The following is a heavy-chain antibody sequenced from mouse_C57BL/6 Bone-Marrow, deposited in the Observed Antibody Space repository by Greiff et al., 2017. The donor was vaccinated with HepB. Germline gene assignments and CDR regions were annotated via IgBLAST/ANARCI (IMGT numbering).Heavy chain of an antibody. CDR1: GFSFNTYA. CDR3: VRHDSDGYYRAWFAY. CDR2: IRSKSNNYAT. D-gene: IGHD2-3*01. Sequence: EVKLVESGGGLVQPKGSLKLSCAASGFSFNTYAMNWVRQAPGKGLEWVARIRSKSNNYATYYADSVKDRFTISRDDSESMLYLQMNNLKTEDTAMYYCVRHDSDGYYRAWFAYWGQGTLVTVSA. J-gene: IGHJ3*01. V-gene: IGHV10-1*01.